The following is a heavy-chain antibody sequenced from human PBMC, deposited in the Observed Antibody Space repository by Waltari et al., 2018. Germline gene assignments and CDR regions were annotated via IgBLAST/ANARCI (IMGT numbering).Heavy chain of an antibody. J-gene: IGHJ4*02. D-gene: IGHD3-10*01. Sequence: EVQLVESGGGLVQPGGSLRLSCAASGFTFSSYWMHWVRQAPGKGLVWVSRINSDGSSTSYADSVKGRFTISRDNAKNTLYLQMNSLRAEDTAVYYCASTIPLAYYFDYWGQGTLVTVSS. CDR3: ASTIPLAYYFDY. CDR2: INSDGSST. CDR1: GFTFSSYW. V-gene: IGHV3-74*01.